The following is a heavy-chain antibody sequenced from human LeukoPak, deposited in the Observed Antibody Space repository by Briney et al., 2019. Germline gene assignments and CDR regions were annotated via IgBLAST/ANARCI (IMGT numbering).Heavy chain of an antibody. D-gene: IGHD5-18*01. CDR1: GYTLTNTG. J-gene: IGHJ6*02. V-gene: IGHV1-18*01. Sequence: ASVNVSCKASGYTLTNTGLNWVRQAPGQGLEWMGWISGYNGNTNYAQKLQGRVTMTTDTSTSTAYMELRSLRSDDTAVYYCARDKPPRVDTGMVTRGYVGMDVWGQGTTVTVSS. CDR3: ARDKPPRVDTGMVTRGYVGMDV. CDR2: ISGYNGNT.